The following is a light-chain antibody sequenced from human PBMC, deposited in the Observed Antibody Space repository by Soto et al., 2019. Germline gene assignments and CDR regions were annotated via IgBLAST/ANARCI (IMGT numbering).Light chain of an antibody. CDR3: SSYTSSSTRV. J-gene: IGLJ2*01. V-gene: IGLV2-14*01. CDR1: SSDVGGYNY. CDR2: DVS. Sequence: QSVLTQPASVSGSPGQSITISCTGTSSDVGGYNYVSWYQQHPGKAPKLMIYDVSNRPSGVSNRFSGSKSGNTASLTISGLQAEDEDDYYFSSYTSSSTRVFGGGTKLTVL.